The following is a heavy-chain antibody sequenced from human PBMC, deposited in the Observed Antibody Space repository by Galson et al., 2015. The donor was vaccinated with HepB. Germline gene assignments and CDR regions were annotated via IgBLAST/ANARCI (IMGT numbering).Heavy chain of an antibody. D-gene: IGHD5-24*01. CDR1: RYTFTKFG. CDR3: ARGGKATIGGPTFAY. Sequence: SVKVSWKAYRYTFTKFGISWVRQAPGQGLEWMGWINPYNGNTNYVQKFQGRVIMTTDTSTSTAYMELRSLTSDDTAVYYCARGGKATIGGPTFAYWGQGTLVTVSS. V-gene: IGHV1-18*01. J-gene: IGHJ4*02. CDR2: INPYNGNT.